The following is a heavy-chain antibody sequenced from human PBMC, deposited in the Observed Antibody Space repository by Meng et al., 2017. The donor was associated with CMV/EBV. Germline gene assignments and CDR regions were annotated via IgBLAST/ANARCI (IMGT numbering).Heavy chain of an antibody. D-gene: IGHD5-12*01. CDR2: ISYDGSNK. CDR1: GFTFSSYA. CDR3: ARGEVGSGQAGYFDL. J-gene: IGHJ2*01. Sequence: GESLKISCAASGFTFSSYAMHWVRQVPGKGLEWVAVISYDGSNKYYADSVKGRFTISRDNSKNTLYLQMNSLRAEDTAVYYCARGEVGSGQAGYFDLWGRGTLVTVSS. V-gene: IGHV3-30-3*01.